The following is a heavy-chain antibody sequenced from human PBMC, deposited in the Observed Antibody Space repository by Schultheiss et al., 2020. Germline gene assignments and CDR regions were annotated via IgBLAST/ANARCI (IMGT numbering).Heavy chain of an antibody. J-gene: IGHJ1*01. Sequence: ASVKVSCKASGYTFTSYDINWVRQATGQGLEWMGWMNPNSGNTGYAQKFQGRVTMTRNTSISTAYMELSSLRSEDTAVYYCARGLGRWLQLLLGYWGQGTLVSGYS. CDR1: GYTFTSYD. CDR2: MNPNSGNT. V-gene: IGHV1-8*01. CDR3: ARGLGRWLQLLLGY. D-gene: IGHD5-24*01.